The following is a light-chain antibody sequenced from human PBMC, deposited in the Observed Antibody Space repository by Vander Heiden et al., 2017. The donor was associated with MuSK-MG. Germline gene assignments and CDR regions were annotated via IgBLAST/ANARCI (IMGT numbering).Light chain of an antibody. CDR1: QGISSN. J-gene: IGKJ1*01. CDR2: AAS. CDR3: QQLNSYPRT. V-gene: IGKV1-9*01. Sequence: DIELTQSPSFLSASVGDRVTITCRASQGISSNLAWYQQKPGKAPKLLIYAASTVQSGVPSRFSGSGSGTEFTLTISSLQPEDFANYYCQQLNSYPRTFGQGTKVEIK.